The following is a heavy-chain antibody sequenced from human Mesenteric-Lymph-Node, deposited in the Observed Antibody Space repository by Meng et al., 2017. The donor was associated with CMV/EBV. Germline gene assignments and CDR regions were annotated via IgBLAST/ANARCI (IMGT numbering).Heavy chain of an antibody. Sequence: QVQLQHWGAGLLKPSGTLSLTCAAYGGSFSGYYGSWIRQPPGKGLEWIGEINHSGSTNYNPSLKSRVTISVDTSKNQFSLKLSSVTAADTAVYYCARHQRWLKSEGGFNYWGQGTLVTVSS. J-gene: IGHJ4*02. CDR3: ARHQRWLKSEGGFNY. D-gene: IGHD4-23*01. V-gene: IGHV4-34*01. CDR2: INHSGST. CDR1: GGSFSGYY.